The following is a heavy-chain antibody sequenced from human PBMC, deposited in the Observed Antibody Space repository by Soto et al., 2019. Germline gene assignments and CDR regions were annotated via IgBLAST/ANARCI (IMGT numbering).Heavy chain of an antibody. CDR2: ISAYNGNT. CDR1: GYTFTSYG. Sequence: QVQLVQSGAEVKKPGASVKVSCKASGYTFTSYGLSWVRQAPGQGLEWMGWISAYNGNTNYAQKLQGRVTMTTDTSTSTAYMELRSLRSDDTAVYYCARDSSDILTGSLFDYWGQGTLVTVSS. V-gene: IGHV1-18*01. D-gene: IGHD3-9*01. J-gene: IGHJ4*02. CDR3: ARDSSDILTGSLFDY.